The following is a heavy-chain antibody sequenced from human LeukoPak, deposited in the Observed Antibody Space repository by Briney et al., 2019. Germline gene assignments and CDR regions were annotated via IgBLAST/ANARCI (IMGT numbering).Heavy chain of an antibody. V-gene: IGHV3-7*03. CDR1: GFTFSSYW. CDR2: IKQDGSEK. CDR3: ARDPGSGYEEHFDY. J-gene: IGHJ4*02. Sequence: GGSLRLSCAASGFTFSSYWMSWVRQAPGKGLEWVANIKQDGSEKYYVDSVKGRFTISRDNAKESLYLQMNSLRAEDTAVYYCARDPGSGYEEHFDYWGQGTLVTVSS. D-gene: IGHD5-12*01.